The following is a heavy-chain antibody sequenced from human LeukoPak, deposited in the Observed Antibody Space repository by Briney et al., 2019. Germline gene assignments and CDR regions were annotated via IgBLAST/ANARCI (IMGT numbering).Heavy chain of an antibody. V-gene: IGHV1-2*02. D-gene: IGHD2-15*01. CDR1: GYTFTGYY. CDR2: MNPNRGDT. Sequence: ASVTVSCKASGYTFTGYYIHWMRQAPGQGLEWMGWMNPNRGDTSYAQKFQGRVTMTRDTPINTAYMELGGLTSDDTAVYYCGRRRIDCSDTGCYVDYWGQGTLVTVSS. J-gene: IGHJ4*02. CDR3: GRRRIDCSDTGCYVDY.